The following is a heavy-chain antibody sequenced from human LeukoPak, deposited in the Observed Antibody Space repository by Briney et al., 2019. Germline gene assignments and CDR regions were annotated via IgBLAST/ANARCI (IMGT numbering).Heavy chain of an antibody. CDR1: GYTFTSYD. CDR3: ARGSVGIFLVHVVRGPHDAFDI. D-gene: IGHD3-3*01. V-gene: IGHV1-8*03. CDR2: MNPNSGNT. Sequence: ASVKVSCKASGYTFTSYDINWVRQATGQGLEWMGWMNPNSGNTGYAQKFQGRVTITRNTSISTAYMELSSLRSEDTAVYYCARGSVGIFLVHVVRGPHDAFDIWGQGIMVTVSS. J-gene: IGHJ3*02.